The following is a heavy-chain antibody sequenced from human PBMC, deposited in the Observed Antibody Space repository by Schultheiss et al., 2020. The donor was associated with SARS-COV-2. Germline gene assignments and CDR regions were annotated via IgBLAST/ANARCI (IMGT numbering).Heavy chain of an antibody. CDR3: ASPPAGIDY. D-gene: IGHD3-10*01. Sequence: GESLKISCAASGFTFSSYGMHWVRQAPGKGLEWVAVISYDGSNKYYADSVKGRFTISRDNSKNTLYLQMNSLRAEDTAVYYCASPPAGIDYWGQGTLVTVSS. CDR1: GFTFSSYG. CDR2: ISYDGSNK. J-gene: IGHJ4*02. V-gene: IGHV3-30*03.